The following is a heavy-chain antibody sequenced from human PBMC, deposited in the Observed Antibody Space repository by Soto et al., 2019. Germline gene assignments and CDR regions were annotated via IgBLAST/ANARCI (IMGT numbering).Heavy chain of an antibody. J-gene: IGHJ5*02. CDR3: AREFGPEYYDFWSGYYSPKFDP. CDR2: ISAYNGNT. V-gene: IGHV1-18*01. Sequence: ASVKVSCKASGYTFTSYGISWVRRAPGQGLEWMGWISAYNGNTNYAQKLQGRVTMTTDTSTSTAYMELRSLRSDDTAVYYCAREFGPEYYDFWSGYYSPKFDPWGQVTLVTVSS. D-gene: IGHD3-3*01. CDR1: GYTFTSYG.